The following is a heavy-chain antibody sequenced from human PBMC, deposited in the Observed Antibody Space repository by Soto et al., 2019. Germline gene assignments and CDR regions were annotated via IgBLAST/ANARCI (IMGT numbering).Heavy chain of an antibody. D-gene: IGHD5-18*01. CDR2: INPSGGST. CDR3: FCIFSGGYSYGFYYYGMDV. Sequence: ASVKVSCKASGYTFTSYYMHWVRQAPGQGLEWMGIINPSGGSTSYAQKFQGRVTMTRDTSTSIVYMYLNSLRSEDTAMYYCFCIFSGGYSYGFYYYGMDVWGQGTTVTVSS. V-gene: IGHV1-46*01. J-gene: IGHJ6*02. CDR1: GYTFTSYY.